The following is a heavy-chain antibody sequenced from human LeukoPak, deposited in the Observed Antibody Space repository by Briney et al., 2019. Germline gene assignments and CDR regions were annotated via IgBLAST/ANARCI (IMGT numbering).Heavy chain of an antibody. CDR3: ARGKGVGATNYFDL. J-gene: IGHJ4*02. V-gene: IGHV1-8*01. CDR1: GYPLDNDD. D-gene: IGHD1-26*01. CDR2: MNPYSGTS. Sequence: ASVKVSCKASGYPLDNDDLNWVRRAPGQGLEWMGVMNPYSGTSVAAQKFRGRFTMTRDSTKTTAYMELSSLTSEDTAVYFCARGKGVGATNYFDLWGQGTLVSVSS.